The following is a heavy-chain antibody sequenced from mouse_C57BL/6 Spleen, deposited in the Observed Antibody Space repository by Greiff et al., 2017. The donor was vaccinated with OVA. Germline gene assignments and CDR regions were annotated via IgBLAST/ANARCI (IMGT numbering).Heavy chain of an antibody. CDR3: VRHGSMDY. J-gene: IGHJ4*01. V-gene: IGHV10-1*01. CDR2: IRSKSNNYAT. CDR1: GFSFNAYA. Sequence: EVKLQESGGGLVQPKGSLKLSCAASGFSFNAYAMNWVRQAPGKGLEWVARIRSKSNNYATYYADSVKDRFTISREDSESMLYLQMNNLETEDTAMYYCVRHGSMDYWGQGTSVTVSS.